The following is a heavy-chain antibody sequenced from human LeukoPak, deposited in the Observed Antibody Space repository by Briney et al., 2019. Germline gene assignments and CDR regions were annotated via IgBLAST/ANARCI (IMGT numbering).Heavy chain of an antibody. CDR2: INHSGST. V-gene: IGHV4-34*01. J-gene: IGHJ5*02. CDR1: GGSFSGYF. D-gene: IGHD2-2*01. CDR3: ARGRIVVVPAAMALYNWFDP. Sequence: PSETLSLTCAVYGGSFSGYFWSWIRQPPGKGLEWIGEINHSGSTNYNPSLKSRVTISVDTSKNQFSLKLSSVTAADTAVYYCARGRIVVVPAAMALYNWFDPWGQGTLVTVSS.